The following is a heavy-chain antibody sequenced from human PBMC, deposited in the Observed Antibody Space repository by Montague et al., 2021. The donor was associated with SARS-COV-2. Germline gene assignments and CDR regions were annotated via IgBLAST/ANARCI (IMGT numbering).Heavy chain of an antibody. CDR1: GGSISSSSYY. Sequence: SETLSLTCTVSGGSISSSSYYWGWIRQPPGKGLEWIGRIYYSGSTYYNPSLKSRVTISVDTSKNQFSLKLSSVTAADTAVYYCARQDDILTGYYYYGMDVWGKGTTVTVSS. J-gene: IGHJ6*04. CDR2: IYYSGST. CDR3: ARQDDILTGYYYYGMDV. D-gene: IGHD3-9*01. V-gene: IGHV4-39*01.